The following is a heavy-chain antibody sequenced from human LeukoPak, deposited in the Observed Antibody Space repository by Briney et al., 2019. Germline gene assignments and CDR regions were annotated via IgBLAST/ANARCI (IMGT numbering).Heavy chain of an antibody. D-gene: IGHD5-18*01. V-gene: IGHV4-61*01. CDR3: ARGYSYGLGWFDP. CDR2: ISYSGST. Sequence: SETLSLTCTVSGDSVSSGSSYWSWIRQPPGKGLEWIGYISYSGSTNYNPSLKSRVTISVDTSKNQFSLKLSSVTAADTAVYYCARGYSYGLGWFDPWGQGTLVTVSS. CDR1: GDSVSSGSSY. J-gene: IGHJ5*02.